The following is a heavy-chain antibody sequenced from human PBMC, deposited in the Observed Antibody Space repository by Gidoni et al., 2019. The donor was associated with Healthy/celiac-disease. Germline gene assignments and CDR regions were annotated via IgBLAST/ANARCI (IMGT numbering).Heavy chain of an antibody. V-gene: IGHV3-13*04. D-gene: IGHD3-22*01. CDR1: GFTFSSYD. CDR3: ARGGSDSSGSDAFDI. J-gene: IGHJ3*02. Sequence: EVQLVESGGGLVQPGGSLRLSCEASGFTFSSYDMHWVRQATGKGLEWVSAICTAGDTYYPGSVKGRFTISRENAKNSLYLQMNSLRAGDTAVYYCARGGSDSSGSDAFDIWGQGTMVTVSS. CDR2: ICTAGDT.